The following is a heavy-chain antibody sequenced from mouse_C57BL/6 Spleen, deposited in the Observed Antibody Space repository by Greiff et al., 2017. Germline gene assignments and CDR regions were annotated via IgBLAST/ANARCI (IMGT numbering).Heavy chain of an antibody. CDR3: ARDQEGYYSNSLWYFDV. CDR1: GFTFSSYA. Sequence: EVKLVESGGGLVKPGGSLKLSCAASGFTFSSYAMSWVRQTPEKRLEWVATISDGGSYTYYPDNVKGRFTISRDNAKNNLYLQMSHLKSEDTAMYYCARDQEGYYSNSLWYFDVWGTGTTVTVSS. V-gene: IGHV5-4*01. CDR2: ISDGGSYT. D-gene: IGHD2-5*01. J-gene: IGHJ1*03.